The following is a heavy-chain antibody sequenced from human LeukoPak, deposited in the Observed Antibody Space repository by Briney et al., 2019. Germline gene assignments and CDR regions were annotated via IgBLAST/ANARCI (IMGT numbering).Heavy chain of an antibody. V-gene: IGHV4-59*08. CDR3: ARGYFDSRGYSSPFDF. D-gene: IGHD3-22*01. J-gene: IGHJ4*02. Sequence: SETLSLTCTVYGASITNYYWGWTRQPPGKALEWVGSVHFSGSTYYNPSLKSRVLISLDTSKNQVSLRVNSVTAADMAVYYCARGYFDSRGYSSPFDFWGRRTLVTVSS. CDR2: VHFSGST. CDR1: GASITNYY.